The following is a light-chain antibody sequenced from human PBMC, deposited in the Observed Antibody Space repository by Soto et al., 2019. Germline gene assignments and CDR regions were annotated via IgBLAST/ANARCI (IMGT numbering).Light chain of an antibody. CDR3: QQHNTCPLT. V-gene: IGKV1-17*01. Sequence: DIQMTQSPSSLSASVGDRVTITCRASQGIRNDLGWYQQKPGKAPKRLIYAASSLQSGVPSSFSGSGYGTSFPLTIGSLQPEVFATYYYQQHNTCPLTFGGGTKVDI. J-gene: IGKJ4*01. CDR1: QGIRND. CDR2: AAS.